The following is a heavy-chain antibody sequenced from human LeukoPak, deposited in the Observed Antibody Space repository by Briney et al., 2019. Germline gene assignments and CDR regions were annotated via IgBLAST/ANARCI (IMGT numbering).Heavy chain of an antibody. CDR3: ATKGIQATDSYFDY. CDR2: VRGSGGSP. CDR1: GFTFSRYA. V-gene: IGHV3-23*01. Sequence: GGSLRLSCAASGFTFSRYAMSWLRQAPGKGLEWLSAVRGSGGSPYYAVPVKGRFTISRDNSKNTLSLQMNSLRAEDTALYCCATKGIQATDSYFDYWGQGNLVTVSS. J-gene: IGHJ4*02. D-gene: IGHD5-18*01.